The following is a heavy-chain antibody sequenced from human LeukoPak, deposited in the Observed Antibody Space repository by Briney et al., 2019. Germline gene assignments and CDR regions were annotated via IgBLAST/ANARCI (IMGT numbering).Heavy chain of an antibody. CDR2: IYTSGST. V-gene: IGHV4-4*07. CDR1: GGSISSYY. J-gene: IGHJ3*02. D-gene: IGHD4-17*01. CDR3: ARDRGSYGDYVAFDI. Sequence: PSETLSLTCTVSGGSISSYYWSWIRQTAGKGLEWIGRIYTSGSTNYNPSLKSRVTMSVDTSKNQFSLKLSSVTAADTAVYYCARDRGSYGDYVAFDIWGQGTMVTVSS.